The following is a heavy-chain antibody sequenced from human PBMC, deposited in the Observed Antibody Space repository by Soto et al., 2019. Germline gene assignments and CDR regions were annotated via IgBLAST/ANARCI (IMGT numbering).Heavy chain of an antibody. J-gene: IGHJ5*02. CDR2: IYYTGST. D-gene: IGHD1-1*01. CDR1: GGSVNSDNFY. V-gene: IGHV4-61*01. CDR3: VRDGTKTLRDWFDP. Sequence: SETLSLTCTVSGGSVNSDNFYWSWIRQPPGRGLEWIGYIYYTGSTNYNPSLKSRVTISIDTSRNQFSLKLSSVTAADTAVYYCVRDGTKTLRDWFDPWGQGISVTSPQ.